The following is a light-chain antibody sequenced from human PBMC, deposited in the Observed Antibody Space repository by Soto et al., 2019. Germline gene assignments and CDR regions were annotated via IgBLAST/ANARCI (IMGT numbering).Light chain of an antibody. V-gene: IGLV1-44*01. CDR2: SND. CDR1: NSNIGSNT. Sequence: QAVVTQPPSASGTPGQRFTISCSGSNSNIGSNTVNWYQQLPGTAPKLLIYSNDQRPSGVPDRFSGSKSGTSASLAISGLQSEDEADYYCAAWDDSLNGRVFGGGTKLTVL. J-gene: IGLJ2*01. CDR3: AAWDDSLNGRV.